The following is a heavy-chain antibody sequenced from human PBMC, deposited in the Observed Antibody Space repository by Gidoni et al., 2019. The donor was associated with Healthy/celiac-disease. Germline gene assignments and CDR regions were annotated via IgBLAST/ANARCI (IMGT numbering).Heavy chain of an antibody. CDR1: GGSISSGGYY. V-gene: IGHV4-31*03. CDR3: AREGLYDSSGYSPPVDY. CDR2: IYYSGST. D-gene: IGHD3-22*01. Sequence: QVQLQESGPGLVKPSQTLSLTCTVSGGSISSGGYYWSWIRQPPGKGLEWIGYIYYSGSTYYNPSLKSRVTISVDTSKNQFSLKLSSVTAADTAVDYCAREGLYDSSGYSPPVDYWGQGTLVTVSS. J-gene: IGHJ4*02.